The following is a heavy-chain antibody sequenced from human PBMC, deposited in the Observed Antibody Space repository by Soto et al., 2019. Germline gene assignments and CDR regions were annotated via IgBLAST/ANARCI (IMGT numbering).Heavy chain of an antibody. V-gene: IGHV3-9*01. Sequence: EVQLVESGGGLVQPGRSLRLSCAASGFTFDDYAMHWVRQAPGKGLEWVSGISWNSGSIGYADSVKGRLTISRDNAKNSLYLQMNGLRAEDTALYYCAKDKEGGVATTGPTFDYWGQGTLVTVSS. D-gene: IGHD5-12*01. CDR3: AKDKEGGVATTGPTFDY. CDR1: GFTFDDYA. J-gene: IGHJ4*02. CDR2: ISWNSGSI.